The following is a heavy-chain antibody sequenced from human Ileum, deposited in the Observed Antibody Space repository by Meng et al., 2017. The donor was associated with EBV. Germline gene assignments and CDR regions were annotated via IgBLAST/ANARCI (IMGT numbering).Heavy chain of an antibody. CDR2: INRTTDGGTT. Sequence: EVLLVGCGGGLVKHGEPLRLSCAASGFTCTNAHMTWGRQAPGKGVEWVGRINRTTDGGTTDYAAPVKVRFAISRDDSKNTLYLQMNSLKTEDTAVYYCTDVGGDMIWGQGTLVTVSS. CDR1: GFTCTNAH. V-gene: IGHV3-15*01. J-gene: IGHJ4*02. D-gene: IGHD3-16*01. CDR3: TDVGGDMI.